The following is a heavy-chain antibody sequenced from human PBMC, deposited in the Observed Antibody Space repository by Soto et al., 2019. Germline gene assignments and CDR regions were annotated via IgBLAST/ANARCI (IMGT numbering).Heavy chain of an antibody. CDR2: IWYDGSNK. CDR3: ARSDYGDYFVY. J-gene: IGHJ4*02. CDR1: GFTFSSYG. Sequence: PGGSLRLSCAAAGFTFSSYGMHWVRQAPGKGLEWVAVIWYDGSNKYYADSVKGRFTISRDNSKNTLYLQMNSLRAEDTAVYYCARSDYGDYFVYWGQGTLVTVSS. V-gene: IGHV3-33*01. D-gene: IGHD4-17*01.